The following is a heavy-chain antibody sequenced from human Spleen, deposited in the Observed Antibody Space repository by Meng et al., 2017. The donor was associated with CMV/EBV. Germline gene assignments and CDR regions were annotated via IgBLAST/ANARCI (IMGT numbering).Heavy chain of an antibody. Sequence: GYTVASDHLHRVRQDAGRGLEWMGWINVDGGGTDDAEKFQGRVTMTSDSSINTAYMELRSLTSDDTAVYYCVREGIFGVITRGWFDSWGQGTLVTVSS. CDR3: VREGIFGVITRGWFDS. J-gene: IGHJ5*01. CDR1: GYTVASDH. CDR2: INVDGGGT. V-gene: IGHV1-2*02. D-gene: IGHD3-3*01.